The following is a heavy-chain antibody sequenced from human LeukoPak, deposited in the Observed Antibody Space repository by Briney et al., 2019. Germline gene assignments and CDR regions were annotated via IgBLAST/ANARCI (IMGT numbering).Heavy chain of an antibody. CDR2: INPKSGGT. CDR1: GYIFTGYY. J-gene: IGHJ4*02. V-gene: IGHV1-2*02. Sequence: ASVKVSCKASGYIFTGYYMHWVRQAPGQGLEWMGWINPKSGGTNYAQKFQGRVTMTRDTSISTAYMELSRLRSDDTAVYYCARDEPITAGERGDYWGQGTLVIVSS. D-gene: IGHD6-13*01. CDR3: ARDEPITAGERGDY.